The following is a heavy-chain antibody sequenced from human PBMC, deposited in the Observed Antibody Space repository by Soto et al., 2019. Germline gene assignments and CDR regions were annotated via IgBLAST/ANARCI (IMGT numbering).Heavy chain of an antibody. Sequence: GGSLRLSCAASGFTFSTYTMNWVRQAPGKGPEWVSYITSSSNTLYYADSVRGRFTISRDNAMNSLYLQMNGLRDEDTAVYYCARTECTSCYSDYWGQGTLVTVSS. D-gene: IGHD2-2*01. J-gene: IGHJ4*02. CDR2: ITSSSNTL. CDR3: ARTECTSCYSDY. V-gene: IGHV3-48*02. CDR1: GFTFSTYT.